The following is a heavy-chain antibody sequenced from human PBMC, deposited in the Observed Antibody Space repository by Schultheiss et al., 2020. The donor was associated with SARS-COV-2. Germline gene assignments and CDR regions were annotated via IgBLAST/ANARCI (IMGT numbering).Heavy chain of an antibody. J-gene: IGHJ4*02. D-gene: IGHD3-22*01. CDR1: GFTFSSYA. Sequence: GGSLRLSCSASGFTFSSYAMHWVRQAPGKGLEYVSGISSNDYSTDFADSVKGRFTISRDNSRNTVYLQMGSLRTEDTAVYFCVKDLWGSSGFYYIFDYWGQGTPVTVSS. CDR3: VKDLWGSSGFYYIFDY. V-gene: IGHV3-64D*06. CDR2: ISSNDYST.